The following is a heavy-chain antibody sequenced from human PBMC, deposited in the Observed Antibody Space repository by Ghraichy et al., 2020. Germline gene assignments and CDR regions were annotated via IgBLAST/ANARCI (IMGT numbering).Heavy chain of an antibody. J-gene: IGHJ4*02. CDR3: ARGAAQGGPYYLVPLDS. CDR1: GGSFGNYF. V-gene: IGHV4-34*01. D-gene: IGHD1-26*01. Sequence: SETLSLTCAVYGGSFGNYFWNWLRQSPGKGLEWIGEIIQSGANHYNPSLKSRVTISLDTSKNQFSLTLTSVTAADTAVYYCARGAAQGGPYYLVPLDSWGKGPLVSVSS. CDR2: IIQSGAN.